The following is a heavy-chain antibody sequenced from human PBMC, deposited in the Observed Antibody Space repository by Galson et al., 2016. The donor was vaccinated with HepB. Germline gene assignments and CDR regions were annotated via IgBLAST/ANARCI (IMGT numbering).Heavy chain of an antibody. CDR3: ANLGSGSFRWYFYGMEV. CDR2: ISGKGDST. CDR1: GFTFSNFA. Sequence: SLRLSCAASGFTFSNFAMTWVRQAPGKGLEWISGISGKGDSTYYADSVKGRFTVSSANSKNTLHLHMNSLRVDDTAVYYCANLGSGSFRWYFYGMEVWGKGTTVTVPS. J-gene: IGHJ6*04. V-gene: IGHV3-23*01. D-gene: IGHD3-10*01.